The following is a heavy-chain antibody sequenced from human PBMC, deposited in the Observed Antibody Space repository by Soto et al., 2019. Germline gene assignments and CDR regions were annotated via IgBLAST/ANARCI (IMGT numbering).Heavy chain of an antibody. CDR2: ISAYNGNT. D-gene: IGHD3-3*01. CDR3: ARDKSNYYDFWSGYSQYNWFDP. J-gene: IGHJ5*02. Sequence: GASVKVSCKASGYTFTSYGISWVRQAPGQGLEWMGWISAYNGNTNYAQKLQGRVTMTTDTSTSTAYMELRSLRSDDTAVYYCARDKSNYYDFWSGYSQYNWFDPWGQGTLVTAPQ. CDR1: GYTFTSYG. V-gene: IGHV1-18*01.